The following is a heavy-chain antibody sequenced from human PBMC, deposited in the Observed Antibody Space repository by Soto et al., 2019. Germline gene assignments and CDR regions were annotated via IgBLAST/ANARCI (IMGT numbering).Heavy chain of an antibody. CDR1: GGTFSSYA. D-gene: IGHD3-10*01. CDR2: IIPIFGTA. CDR3: ARNFGVGGWFDP. V-gene: IGHV1-69*12. J-gene: IGHJ5*02. Sequence: QVQLVQSGAEVKKPGSSVKVSCKASGGTFSSYAISWVRQAPGQGLEWMGGIIPIFGTANYAQKFQGRVMSRAAXSTSTAYMELSSLRSEDTAVYYCARNFGVGGWFDPWGQGTLVTVSS.